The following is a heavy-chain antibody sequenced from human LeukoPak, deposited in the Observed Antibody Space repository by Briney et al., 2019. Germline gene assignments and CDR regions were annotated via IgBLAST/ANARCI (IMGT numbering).Heavy chain of an antibody. CDR3: ARLLPSRPDYYFDY. Sequence: SETLSLTCTVSGASISCNYWSWLRQPPGRRPEWIGYIYSSGTTKYNPSLQSRVTISIDTSKNQFSLKLTSMTAADTAVYSCARLLPSRPDYYFDYWGQGTLVTVSS. V-gene: IGHV4-4*09. D-gene: IGHD6-6*01. J-gene: IGHJ4*02. CDR1: GASISCNY. CDR2: IYSSGTT.